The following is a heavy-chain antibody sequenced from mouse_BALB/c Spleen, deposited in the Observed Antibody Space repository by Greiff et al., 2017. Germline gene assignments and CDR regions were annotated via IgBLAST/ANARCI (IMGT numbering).Heavy chain of an antibody. CDR2: INPYNDGT. Sequence: EVQLVESGPELVKPGASVKMSCKASGYTFTSYVMHWVKQKPGQGLEWIGYINPYNDGTKYNEKFKGKATLTSDKSSSTAYMELSSLTSEDSAVYYCALFITTVVEDYWGQGTTLTVSS. V-gene: IGHV1-14*01. CDR3: ALFITTVVEDY. CDR1: GYTFTSYV. D-gene: IGHD1-1*01. J-gene: IGHJ2*01.